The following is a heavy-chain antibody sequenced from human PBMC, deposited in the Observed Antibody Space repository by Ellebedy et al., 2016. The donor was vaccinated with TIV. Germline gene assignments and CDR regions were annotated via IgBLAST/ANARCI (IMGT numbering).Heavy chain of an antibody. CDR1: GGSIRSYY. CDR2: IYSGRT. CDR3: ARTMGEAVGTGWFGP. D-gene: IGHD6-13*01. J-gene: IGHJ5*02. V-gene: IGHV4-59*01. Sequence: MPGGSLRLSCTVSGGSIRSYYWSWIRQPPGKELEWIGYIYSGRTNYNPSLKSRVTISVDTSKNHLSLNLSSVTAADTAMYYCARTMGEAVGTGWFGPWGQGTLVTVSS.